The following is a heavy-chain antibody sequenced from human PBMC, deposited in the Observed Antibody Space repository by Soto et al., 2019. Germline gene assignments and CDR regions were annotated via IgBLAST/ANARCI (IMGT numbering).Heavy chain of an antibody. J-gene: IGHJ5*02. CDR1: GGTFSSYA. V-gene: IGHV1-69*13. CDR2: IIPIFGTA. D-gene: IGHD3-3*01. Sequence: GASVKVSCKASGGTFSSYAISWVRQAPGQGLEWMGGIIPIFGTANYAQKFQGRVTITADESTSTAYMELSSLRSEDTAVYYCARGRYYDFWSGLDGGTNWFDPWGQGTLVTVSS. CDR3: ARGRYYDFWSGLDGGTNWFDP.